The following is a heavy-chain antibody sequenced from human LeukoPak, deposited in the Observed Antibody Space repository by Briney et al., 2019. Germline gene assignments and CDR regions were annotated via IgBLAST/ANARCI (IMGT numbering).Heavy chain of an antibody. D-gene: IGHD5-18*01. CDR2: IRGSGGST. V-gene: IGHV3-23*01. Sequence: ETLTLSCAASGFTFSSYAMSWVRQPPGKGLESVSAIRGSGGSTYYADSVKGRFTISRDNSKNTLYLQMNSLRAADTAVYYCAKDQEGPSYGLFDYRGQGTLVSVSS. J-gene: IGHJ4*02. CDR1: GFTFSSYA. CDR3: AKDQEGPSYGLFDY.